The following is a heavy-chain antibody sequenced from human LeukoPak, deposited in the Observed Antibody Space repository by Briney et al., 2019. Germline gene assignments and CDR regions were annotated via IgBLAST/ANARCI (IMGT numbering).Heavy chain of an antibody. Sequence: SETLSLTCAVYGGSFSGYYWSWIRQPPGKGLEWIGEITHSGSTNYNPSLKSRVAISVDTSKNQFSLKLCSVTAADTAVYYCARTYRRFNYYYMDVWGKGTTVTVSS. CDR2: ITHSGST. CDR3: ARTYRRFNYYYMDV. V-gene: IGHV4-34*01. CDR1: GGSFSGYY. J-gene: IGHJ6*03. D-gene: IGHD3-3*01.